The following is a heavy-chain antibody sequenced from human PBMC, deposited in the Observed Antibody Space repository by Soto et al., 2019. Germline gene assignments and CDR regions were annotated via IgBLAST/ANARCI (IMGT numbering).Heavy chain of an antibody. Sequence: GGSLRLSCAASGFTVSSNYMSWVRQAPGKGLEWVSVIYSGGSTYYADSVKGRFTISRDNSKNTLYLQMNSLRAEDTAVYYCARDHSRNAGYYYYGMDVWGQGTTVTVSS. V-gene: IGHV3-53*01. CDR3: ARDHSRNAGYYYYGMDV. J-gene: IGHJ6*02. CDR1: GFTVSSNY. CDR2: IYSGGST. D-gene: IGHD2-21*01.